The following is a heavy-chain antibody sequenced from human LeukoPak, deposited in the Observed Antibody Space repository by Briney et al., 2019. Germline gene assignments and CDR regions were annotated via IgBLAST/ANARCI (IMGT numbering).Heavy chain of an antibody. D-gene: IGHD4-17*01. CDR2: ISGSGSTI. V-gene: IGHV3-11*01. Sequence: GGSLRLSCAASGFTFSDYYMSWIRQAPGKGLEWVSYISGSGSTIYFADSVKGRFTISMDNAKNSLYLQMNSLRAEDTAVYYCARVSDYGDYPPDAGMDVWGQGTTVTVSS. CDR1: GFTFSDYY. CDR3: ARVSDYGDYPPDAGMDV. J-gene: IGHJ6*02.